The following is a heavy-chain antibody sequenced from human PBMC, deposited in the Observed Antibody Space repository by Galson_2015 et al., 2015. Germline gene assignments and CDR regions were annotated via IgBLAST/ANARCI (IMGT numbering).Heavy chain of an antibody. CDR3: ARRSSSSGPHYYYYYGMDV. CDR1: GFTFSSYG. Sequence: SLRLSCAASGFTFSSYGMHWVRQAPGTGLEWEAVIWYDGSNKYYADSVKGRFTISRDNSKNTLYVQMNSRRAEVTAVYYCARRSSSSGPHYYYYYGMDVWGQGTTVTVSS. CDR2: IWYDGSNK. J-gene: IGHJ6*02. D-gene: IGHD6-6*01. V-gene: IGHV3-33*01.